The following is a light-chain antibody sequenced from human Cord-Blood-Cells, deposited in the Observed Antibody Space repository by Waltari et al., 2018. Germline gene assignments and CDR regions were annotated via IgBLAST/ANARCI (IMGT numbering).Light chain of an antibody. CDR2: EGS. CDR3: CSYAGSSTYV. J-gene: IGLJ1*01. Sequence: QSALTQPASVSCSPGQSITISCTGTSSDVGSYNLVSWYQQHPGKAPKLMIYEGSKRPSGVSNLFSGSKSGNTASLTISGLQAEDEADYYCCSYAGSSTYVFGTGTKVTVL. V-gene: IGLV2-23*01. CDR1: SSDVGSYNL.